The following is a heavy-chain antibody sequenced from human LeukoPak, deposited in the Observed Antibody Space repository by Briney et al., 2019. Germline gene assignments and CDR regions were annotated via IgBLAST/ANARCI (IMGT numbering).Heavy chain of an antibody. V-gene: IGHV2-5*02. CDR2: IYWDDNK. CDR3: VHRMIGHYYEFYFDY. D-gene: IGHD3-22*01. Sequence: SGPTLVNPTQTLTLTCTFSGFSLSTSGEGVGWIRQPPGKALEWLALIYWDDNKRYSPSLKSRLTITKDTSRDQVVLTMTNMDPVDTATYYCVHRMIGHYYEFYFDYWAQGTLVTVSS. CDR1: GFSLSTSGEG. J-gene: IGHJ4*02.